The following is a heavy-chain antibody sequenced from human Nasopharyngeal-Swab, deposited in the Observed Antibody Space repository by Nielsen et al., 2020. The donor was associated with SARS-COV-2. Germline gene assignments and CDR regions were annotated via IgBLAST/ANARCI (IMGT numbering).Heavy chain of an antibody. V-gene: IGHV3-21*01. D-gene: IGHD1-26*01. Sequence: WIRQPPGKGLEWVASITSSYDQKYYGDPVKGRFTISRDNARNSLYLEMNSLRVEDTAIYYCASEVVGFYFYTNVWGKGTTVTVSS. CDR2: ITSSYDQK. CDR3: ASEVVGFYFYTNV. J-gene: IGHJ6*03.